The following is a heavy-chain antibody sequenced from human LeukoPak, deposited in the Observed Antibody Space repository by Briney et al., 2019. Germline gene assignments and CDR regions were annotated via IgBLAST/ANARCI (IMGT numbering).Heavy chain of an antibody. Sequence: GGSLRLSCAASGFTFSSYWMSWVRQAPGKVLEWVANIKQDGSEKYYVDSVKGRFTISRDNAKNSLYLQMNSLRAEDTAVYYCARESRRSGWYNGYDYWGQGTLVTVSS. CDR1: GFTFSSYW. CDR3: ARESRRSGWYNGYDY. CDR2: IKQDGSEK. D-gene: IGHD6-19*01. V-gene: IGHV3-7*01. J-gene: IGHJ4*02.